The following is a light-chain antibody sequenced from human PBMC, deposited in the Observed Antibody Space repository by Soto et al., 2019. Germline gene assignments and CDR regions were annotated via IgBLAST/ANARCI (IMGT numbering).Light chain of an antibody. Sequence: SVLTQPPSASGSPGQSVTISCTGTSSDVGGYNYVSWYQQEPGKAPKLMIYEVTKRPSGVPDRFSGSKSGNTASLTVSGLQAGDEGDYSGSNNPYVFGTGTKVTVL. J-gene: IGLJ1*01. V-gene: IGLV2-8*01. CDR3: SNNPYV. CDR1: SSDVGGYNY. CDR2: EVT.